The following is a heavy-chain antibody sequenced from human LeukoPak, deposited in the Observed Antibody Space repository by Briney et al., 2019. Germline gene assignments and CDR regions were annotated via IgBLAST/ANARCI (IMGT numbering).Heavy chain of an antibody. J-gene: IGHJ3*02. D-gene: IGHD3-16*01. CDR3: ASLYYDYVWGSPTGAFDI. CDR2: INPNSGGT. Sequence: ASVKVSCKASGYTFTGYYMHWVRQAPGQGLEWMGWINPNSGGTNYAQKFQGRVTMTRDTSISTAYMELSRLRSDDTAVYYCASLYYDYVWGSPTGAFDIWGRGTMVTVSS. CDR1: GYTFTGYY. V-gene: IGHV1-2*02.